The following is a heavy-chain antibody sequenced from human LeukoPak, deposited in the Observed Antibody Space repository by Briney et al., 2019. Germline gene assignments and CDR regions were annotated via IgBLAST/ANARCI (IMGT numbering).Heavy chain of an antibody. V-gene: IGHV3-7*01. CDR3: SRSLDY. CDR2: INQDGSEG. Sequence: PGGPLRLSCAASGFSFSDYWMDWVRQSPGKGMEWVANINQDGSEGYYADSVKGRFAISRDNAKNSLYLQMNKLRAEDTAVYYCSRSLDYWGQGALVTVSS. CDR1: GFSFSDYW. J-gene: IGHJ4*02.